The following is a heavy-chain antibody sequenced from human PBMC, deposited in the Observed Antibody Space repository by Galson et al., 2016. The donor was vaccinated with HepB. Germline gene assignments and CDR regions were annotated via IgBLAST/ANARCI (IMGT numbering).Heavy chain of an antibody. CDR3: ASLDNRRGGEV. D-gene: IGHD2-2*03. CDR1: GASINGLNW. V-gene: IGHV4-4*02. CDR2: VFHSGNT. Sequence: SETLSLTCAVSGASINGLNWWSWVRQPPGKGLEWIGEVFHSGNTNYNSSLKSRVSMSADKSKNQFSLTLTSVTAADTAVYFCASLDNRRGGEVWGQGTLVTVSS. J-gene: IGHJ4*02.